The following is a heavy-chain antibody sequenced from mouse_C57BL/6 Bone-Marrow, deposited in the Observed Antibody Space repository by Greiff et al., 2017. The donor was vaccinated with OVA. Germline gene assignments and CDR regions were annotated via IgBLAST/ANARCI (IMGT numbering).Heavy chain of an antibody. D-gene: IGHD3-2*02. J-gene: IGHJ3*01. CDR2: ISNGGGST. CDR1: GFTFSDYY. Sequence: EVKVVESGGGLVQPGGSLKLSCAASGFTFSDYYMYWVRQTPEKRLEWVAYISNGGGSTYYPDTVKGRFTISRDNAKNTLYLQMSRLKSEDTAMYYCARHDSSGYGFAYWGQGTLVTVSA. CDR3: ARHDSSGYGFAY. V-gene: IGHV5-12*01.